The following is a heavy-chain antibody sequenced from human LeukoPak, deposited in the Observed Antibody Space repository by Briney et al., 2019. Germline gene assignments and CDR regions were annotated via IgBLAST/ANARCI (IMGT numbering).Heavy chain of an antibody. Sequence: GGSLRLSCAASGFTFDNYAMTWVRQAPGKGLEWVSTISGSGDSTYYADSVKGRFTISRDNSKNTLYLQMNSLRAEDTAVYYCAKEGRIFGFITEGGYWGQGTLVTVSS. CDR2: ISGSGDST. CDR3: AKEGRIFGFITEGGY. V-gene: IGHV3-23*01. CDR1: GFTFDNYA. D-gene: IGHD3-3*01. J-gene: IGHJ4*02.